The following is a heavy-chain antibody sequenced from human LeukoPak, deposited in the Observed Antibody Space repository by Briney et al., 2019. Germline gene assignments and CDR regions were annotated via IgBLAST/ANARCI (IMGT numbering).Heavy chain of an antibody. CDR2: INSDGSST. J-gene: IGHJ3*02. V-gene: IGHV3-74*01. Sequence: GGSLRLSCAASGFTFSSYWMHWVRQAPGKGLVWVSRINSDGSSTSYADSVKGRFTISRDNAKNTLYLQMSSLRAEDTAVYYCAREKPGIEAFDIWGQGTMVTVSS. CDR1: GFTFSSYW. CDR3: AREKPGIEAFDI.